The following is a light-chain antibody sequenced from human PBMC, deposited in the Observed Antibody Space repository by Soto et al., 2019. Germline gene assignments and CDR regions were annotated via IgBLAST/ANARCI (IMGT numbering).Light chain of an antibody. CDR3: QQYNNYPWT. J-gene: IGKJ1*01. CDR1: QNLNNW. Sequence: DIQMTQSPSTLSASVGDRVTITCRASQNLNNWLAWFQQKPGKAPTLLIYKASGLESGVPSRFRGSGSGTEFTLTISSLQPDDSSTYYCQQYNNYPWTFGHGTKVEIK. V-gene: IGKV1-5*03. CDR2: KAS.